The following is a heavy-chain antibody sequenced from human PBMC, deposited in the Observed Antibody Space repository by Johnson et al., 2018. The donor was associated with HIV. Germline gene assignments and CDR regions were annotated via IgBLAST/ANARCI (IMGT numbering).Heavy chain of an antibody. J-gene: IGHJ3*01. CDR3: TTDLPYCSGHDCYNAFDL. CDR2: ISWNSGSI. V-gene: IGHV3-9*01. CDR1: GFTFDDYA. Sequence: VQLVESGGGLVQPGRSLRLSCAASGFTFDDYAMHWVRQAPGKGLEWVSGISWNSGSIGYADSVKGRFTISRDNSENTLYLQMNSLRAEDTAVYYCTTDLPYCSGHDCYNAFDLWGQGTTVIVSS. D-gene: IGHD2-15*01.